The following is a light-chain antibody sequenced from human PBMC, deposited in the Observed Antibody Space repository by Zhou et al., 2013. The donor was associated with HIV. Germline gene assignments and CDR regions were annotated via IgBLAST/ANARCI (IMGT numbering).Light chain of an antibody. CDR3: QQSYNIPPT. Sequence: DIQMTQSPSTLSASVGDRVTITCRASQNIYSYLNWFQQEPGKAPKLLIYSTSTLQSGVPSRFSGSGSGTDFTLTISSLQPEDFAFYYCQQSYNIPPTFGGGTSVGI. CDR2: STS. J-gene: IGKJ4*01. CDR1: QNIYSY. V-gene: IGKV1-39*01.